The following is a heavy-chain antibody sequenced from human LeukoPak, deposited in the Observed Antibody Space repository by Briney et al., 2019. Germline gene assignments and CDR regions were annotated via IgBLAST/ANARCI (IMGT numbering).Heavy chain of an antibody. CDR1: GFTFSNYG. CDR2: ISYDGSKK. V-gene: IGHV3-30*19. CDR3: ARDILSAPY. D-gene: IGHD2-15*01. J-gene: IGHJ4*02. Sequence: PGGSLRLSCATSGFTFSNYGMHWVRQAPGKGLEWVAVISYDGSKKNYADSVKGRFTISRDNSKNTLYLQMNSLRAEDTSVYYCARDILSAPYWGQGTLVTVSS.